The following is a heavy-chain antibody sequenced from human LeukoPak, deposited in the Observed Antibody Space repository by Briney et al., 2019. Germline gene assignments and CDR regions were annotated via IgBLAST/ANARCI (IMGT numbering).Heavy chain of an antibody. Sequence: GGSLRLSCAASGFTFSSYAMHWVRQAPGKGLEWVAVISYDGSNKYYADSVKGRFTISRDNSKNTLYLQMNSLRAEDTAVYYCAREPPTPVRWGRANYYFDYWGQGTLVTVSS. CDR3: AREPPTPVRWGRANYYFDY. D-gene: IGHD7-27*01. V-gene: IGHV3-30-3*01. J-gene: IGHJ4*02. CDR1: GFTFSSYA. CDR2: ISYDGSNK.